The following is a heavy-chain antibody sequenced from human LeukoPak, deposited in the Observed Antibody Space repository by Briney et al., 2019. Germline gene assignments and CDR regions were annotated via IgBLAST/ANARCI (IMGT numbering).Heavy chain of an antibody. Sequence: PSETLSLTCTVSGGSISGSYWSWIRQPPGKGLEWIGRIYTSGSTNYNPSLKSRVTMSVDTSKNQFSLKLSSVTAADTAVYYCAREYSYGYYYYYYMDVWGKGTTVTVSS. V-gene: IGHV4-4*07. J-gene: IGHJ6*03. D-gene: IGHD5-18*01. CDR3: AREYSYGYYYYYYMDV. CDR2: IYTSGST. CDR1: GGSISGSY.